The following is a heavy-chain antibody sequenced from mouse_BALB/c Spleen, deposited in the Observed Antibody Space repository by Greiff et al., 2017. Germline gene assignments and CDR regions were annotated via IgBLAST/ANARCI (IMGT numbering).Heavy chain of an antibody. Sequence: EVKLVESGGGLVKPGGSLKLSCAASGFTFSDYYMYWVRQTPEKRLEWVATISAGGSYTYYPDSVKGRFTISRDNAKNNLYLQMSSLKSEDTAMYCCASYYDYAWFAYWGQGTLVTVSA. J-gene: IGHJ3*01. CDR3: ASYYDYAWFAY. CDR1: GFTFSDYY. D-gene: IGHD2-4*01. CDR2: ISAGGSYT. V-gene: IGHV5-4*02.